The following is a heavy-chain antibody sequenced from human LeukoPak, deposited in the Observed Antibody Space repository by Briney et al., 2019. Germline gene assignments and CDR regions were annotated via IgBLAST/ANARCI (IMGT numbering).Heavy chain of an antibody. CDR1: GYTFTSYY. Sequence: ASVKVSCKASGYTFTSYYMHWVRQARGQGLEWMGIINPSGGSTSYAQKFQGRVTMTRDMSTSTVYMELSSLRSEDTAVYYCAREGEFNSSGWPIDYWGQGTLVTVSS. D-gene: IGHD6-19*01. CDR3: AREGEFNSSGWPIDY. J-gene: IGHJ4*02. V-gene: IGHV1-46*01. CDR2: INPSGGST.